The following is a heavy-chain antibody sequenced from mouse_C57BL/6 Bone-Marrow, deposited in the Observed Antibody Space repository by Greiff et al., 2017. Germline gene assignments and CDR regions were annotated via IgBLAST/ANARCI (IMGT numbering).Heavy chain of an antibody. J-gene: IGHJ1*03. D-gene: IGHD1-1*01. CDR1: GYSFTGYY. CDR2: INPSTGGT. CDR3: ARGGGSSHWYFDV. V-gene: IGHV1-42*01. Sequence: EVQLQESGPELVKPGASVKISCKASGYSFTGYYMNWVKQSPEKSLEWIGEINPSTGGTTYNQKFKAKATLTVDKSSSKAYMQLKSLTSEDSAVYYCARGGGSSHWYFDVWGTGTTVTVSS.